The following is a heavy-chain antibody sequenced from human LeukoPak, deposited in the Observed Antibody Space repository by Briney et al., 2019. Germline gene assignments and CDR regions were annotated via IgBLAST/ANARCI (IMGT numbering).Heavy chain of an antibody. Sequence: ASVKVSCKASGYTFTSYAMHWVRQAPGQRLEWMGWINAGNGNTKYSQKFQGRVTITRDTSASTAYMELSSLRPEDTAVYYCAREDGDYVFDYWGQGTLVTVSS. CDR2: INAGNGNT. CDR1: GYTFTSYA. V-gene: IGHV1-3*01. CDR3: AREDGDYVFDY. J-gene: IGHJ4*02. D-gene: IGHD4-17*01.